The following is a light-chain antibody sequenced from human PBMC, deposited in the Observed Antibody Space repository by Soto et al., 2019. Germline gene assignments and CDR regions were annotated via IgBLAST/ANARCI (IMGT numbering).Light chain of an antibody. CDR1: QSVSSSY. J-gene: IGKJ4*01. CDR3: QQYGSSLLT. Sequence: EVVFTQSPITVSVFPLEIATLSCSASQSVSSSYLAWYQQKPGQAPRLLIYGASSRATGIPDRFSGSGSGTDFTLTISRLEPEDFAVYYCQQYGSSLLTFGGGTKVDIK. CDR2: GAS. V-gene: IGKV3-20*01.